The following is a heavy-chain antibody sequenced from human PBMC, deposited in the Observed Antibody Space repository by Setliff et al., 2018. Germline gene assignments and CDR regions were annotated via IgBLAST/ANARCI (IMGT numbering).Heavy chain of an antibody. CDR2: IYWNDDK. CDR1: GFSLSTSGVG. D-gene: IGHD3-16*01. Sequence: SGPTLVNPTQTLTLTCTFSGFSLSTSGVGVSWIRQPPGKALEWLALIYWNDDKRYSPSLKSRLTITKDTSKNQVVLTMTNMDPVDTATYYCAHKKMSIITFDYWGQGTLVTVSS. V-gene: IGHV2-5*01. CDR3: AHKKMSIITFDY. J-gene: IGHJ4*02.